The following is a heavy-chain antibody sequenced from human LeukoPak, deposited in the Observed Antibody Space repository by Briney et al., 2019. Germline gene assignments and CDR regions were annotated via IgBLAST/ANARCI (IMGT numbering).Heavy chain of an antibody. CDR3: AKDTGYYYDSSGSLQH. CDR1: GFTFDDYG. V-gene: IGHV3-9*01. Sequence: GRSLILSCAASGFTFDDYGMRWVRQAAGKGREWVSGISWNSGSIGYADSVKGRFTISRDNAKNSLYLPMNSLRAEDTALYYCAKDTGYYYDSSGSLQHWGQGTLVSVSS. D-gene: IGHD3-22*01. J-gene: IGHJ1*01. CDR2: ISWNSGSI.